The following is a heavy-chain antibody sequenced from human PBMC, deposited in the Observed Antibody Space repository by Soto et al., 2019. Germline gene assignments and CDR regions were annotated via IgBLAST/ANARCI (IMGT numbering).Heavy chain of an antibody. D-gene: IGHD6-19*01. CDR1: EFTFSSYA. J-gene: IGHJ4*02. CDR3: ARGLLSSGWYMGAFDY. Sequence: GGSLRLSCAASEFTFSSYAMSWVRQAPGKGLEWVSGISGSGGGTYYADSVEGRFTISRDNSENTLYFQMNSLRAEDTAMYYCARGLLSSGWYMGAFDYWGQGTLVTVSS. CDR2: ISGSGGGT. V-gene: IGHV3-23*01.